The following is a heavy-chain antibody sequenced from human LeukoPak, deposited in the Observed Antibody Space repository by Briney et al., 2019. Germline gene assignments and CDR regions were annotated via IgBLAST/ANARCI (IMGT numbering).Heavy chain of an antibody. J-gene: IGHJ4*02. V-gene: IGHV2-5*02. CDR1: GFSLTTNGVR. CDR2: IYWDDDK. CDR3: AHSFSWDPSPYFDY. Sequence: SGPTLVKPTQTLTVTCSVSGFSLTTNGVRVGWIRQPPGKAPEWLGLIYWDDDKDYSPSLKSRLTITRDTSKNQVVLTMNNTEPVDTGTYYCAHSFSWDPSPYFDYWGQGTLVTVSS. D-gene: IGHD2-15*01.